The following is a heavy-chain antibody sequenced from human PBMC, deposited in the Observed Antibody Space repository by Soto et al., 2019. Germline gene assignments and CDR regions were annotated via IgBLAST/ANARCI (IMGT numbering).Heavy chain of an antibody. CDR1: GFTFNTYS. D-gene: IGHD4-17*01. V-gene: IGHV3-33*01. CDR2: IWYDGTQK. J-gene: IGHJ4*02. CDR3: ASAGGTTVTGPWHFDS. Sequence: QVQLEESGGGVVQPGRSLRLSCAASGFTFNTYSMHWVRQPPGKGLEWLAAIWYDGTQKYYADSVKGRFIISRDNSKKTLYLEMNSLRAEDTAVYYCASAGGTTVTGPWHFDSWGQGTLVTVSS.